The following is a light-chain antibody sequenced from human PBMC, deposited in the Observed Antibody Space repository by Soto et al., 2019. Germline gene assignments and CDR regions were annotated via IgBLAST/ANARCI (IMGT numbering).Light chain of an antibody. V-gene: IGKV3-15*01. CDR1: QSVSSSY. J-gene: IGKJ4*01. Sequence: EIVLTQSPGLLSLSPGERATLSCRASQSVSSSYLAWYQQKPGQAPRLLIYGTSTRATGIPARFSGSGSGTEFTLTISSLQSEDFAVYYCQQYNNWPLTFGGGTKVDIK. CDR2: GTS. CDR3: QQYNNWPLT.